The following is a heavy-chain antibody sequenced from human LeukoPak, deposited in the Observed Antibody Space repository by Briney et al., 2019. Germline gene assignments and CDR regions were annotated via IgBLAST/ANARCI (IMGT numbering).Heavy chain of an antibody. CDR3: VKDHSPYDYVGGGYRYLGTAFDY. V-gene: IGHV3-23*01. D-gene: IGHD3-16*02. Sequence: SGGSLRLSCAASGFTFSSYAMSWVRQAPGKGLEWVSTLSGSGGNSFYADSVRGRFTISRDTSKDTLYLQMNSLRAEDTALYYCVKDHSPYDYVGGGYRYLGTAFDYWGQGTLVTASS. CDR2: LSGSGGNS. CDR1: GFTFSSYA. J-gene: IGHJ4*02.